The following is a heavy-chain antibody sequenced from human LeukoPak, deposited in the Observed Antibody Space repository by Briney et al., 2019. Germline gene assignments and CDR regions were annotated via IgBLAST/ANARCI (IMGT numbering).Heavy chain of an antibody. V-gene: IGHV3-21*01. D-gene: IGHD3-10*02. Sequence: GGSLRLSCAASGFTFSSYSMNWVRQAPGKGLEWVSSISSSSYIYYADSVKGRYTISRDNAKNSLYLQMNSLRAEDTAVYYCAELGITMIGGVWGKGTTVTISS. CDR1: GFTFSSYS. J-gene: IGHJ6*04. CDR3: AELGITMIGGV. CDR2: ISSSSYI.